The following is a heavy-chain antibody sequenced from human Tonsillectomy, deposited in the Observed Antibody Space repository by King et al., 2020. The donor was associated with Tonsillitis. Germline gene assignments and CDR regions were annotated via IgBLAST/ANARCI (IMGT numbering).Heavy chain of an antibody. CDR2: IKQDGSEK. D-gene: IGHD4-17*01. CDR1: GFTFSSYW. V-gene: IGHV3-7*04. J-gene: IGHJ4*02. CDR3: ARDAVNDYGDYVPFDY. Sequence: VQLVESGGGLVQPGGSLRLSCAASGFTFSSYWMKWVRQAPGKGLEWVANIKQDGSEKYYVDSVKGRFTISRDNAKNSLYLQMHSLRAEDTAVYYCARDAVNDYGDYVPFDYWGQGTLVTVSS.